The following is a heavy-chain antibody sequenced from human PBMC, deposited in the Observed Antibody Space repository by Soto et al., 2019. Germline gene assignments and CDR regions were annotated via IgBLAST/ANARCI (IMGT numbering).Heavy chain of an antibody. V-gene: IGHV3-66*01. CDR3: ARNRPETEYGY. Sequence: EVQLVESGGGLVQPGASLRLSCAASGVTVSNNYMSWVRQAPGKGLEWVSVIYSVGSTSYADSVKGRFTISRDNSKNMVYLQMNSLRAEDTAVYYCARNRPETEYGYWGQGTLVTVSS. D-gene: IGHD4-17*01. CDR1: GVTVSNNY. J-gene: IGHJ4*02. CDR2: IYSVGST.